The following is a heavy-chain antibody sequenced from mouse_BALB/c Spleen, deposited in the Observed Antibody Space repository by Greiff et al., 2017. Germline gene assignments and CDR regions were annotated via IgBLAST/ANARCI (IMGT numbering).Heavy chain of an antibody. D-gene: IGHD2-14*01. CDR3: ARLGGYDEYYYAMDY. CDR1: GYTFTSYV. Sequence: VQLQQSGPELVKPGASVKMSCKASGYTFTSYVMHWVKQKPGQGLEWIGYINPYNDGTKYNEKFKGKATLTSDKSSSTAYMELSSLTSEDSAVYYCARLGGYDEYYYAMDYWGQGTSVTVSS. V-gene: IGHV1-14*01. J-gene: IGHJ4*01. CDR2: INPYNDGT.